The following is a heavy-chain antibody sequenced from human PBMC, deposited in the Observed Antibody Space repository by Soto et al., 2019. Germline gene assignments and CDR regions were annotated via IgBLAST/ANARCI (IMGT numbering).Heavy chain of an antibody. CDR3: ARRVVAGTIYYYYYMDV. CDR1: GGSFSGYY. V-gene: IGHV4-34*01. Sequence: LSLTCAVYGGSFSGYYWSWIRQPPGKGLEWIGEINHSGSTNYNPSLKSRVTISVDTSKNQFSLKLSSVTAADTAVYYCARRVVAGTIYYYYYMDVWGKGTTVTVSS. D-gene: IGHD6-19*01. CDR2: INHSGST. J-gene: IGHJ6*03.